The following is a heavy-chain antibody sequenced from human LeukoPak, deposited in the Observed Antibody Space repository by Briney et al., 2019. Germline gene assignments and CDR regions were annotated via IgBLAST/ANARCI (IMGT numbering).Heavy chain of an antibody. J-gene: IGHJ3*02. CDR1: GGSFSGYH. D-gene: IGHD3-22*01. V-gene: IGHV4-34*01. CDR3: ARVALYDSSGYYDAFDI. CDR2: INHSGST. Sequence: SETLSLTCAVYGGSFSGYHWSWIRQPPGKGLEWIGEINHSGSTNYNPSLKSRVTISVDTSKNQFSLKLSSVTAADTAVYYCARVALYDSSGYYDAFDIWGQGTMVTVSS.